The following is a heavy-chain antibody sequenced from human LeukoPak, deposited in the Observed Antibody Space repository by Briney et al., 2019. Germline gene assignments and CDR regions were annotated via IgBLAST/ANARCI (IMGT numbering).Heavy chain of an antibody. V-gene: IGHV3-7*01. CDR1: GFTFSSYS. Sequence: GGSLRLSCAASGFTFSSYSMHWVRQAPGKGLEWVANIKQDGSEKYYVASVKGRFTISRDNAKNSLYLQMNSLRAEDTAVYYCARAMDSWGQETLVTVSS. CDR2: IKQDGSEK. CDR3: ARAMDS. J-gene: IGHJ4*02.